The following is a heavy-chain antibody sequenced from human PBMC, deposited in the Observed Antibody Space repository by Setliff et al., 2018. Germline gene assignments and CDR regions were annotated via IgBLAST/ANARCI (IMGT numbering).Heavy chain of an antibody. CDR3: ARDNNPGYRGYWGRFDY. Sequence: SETLSLTCTVSGGSISSGGYYWSWIRQHPGKGLEWIGYIYYSGSTYYNPSLKSRVTISVDTSKSQFSLKLSSVTAADTAVYYCARDNNPGYRGYWGRFDYWGQGTLVTV. V-gene: IGHV4-31*03. D-gene: IGHD3-16*02. J-gene: IGHJ4*02. CDR1: GGSISSGGYY. CDR2: IYYSGST.